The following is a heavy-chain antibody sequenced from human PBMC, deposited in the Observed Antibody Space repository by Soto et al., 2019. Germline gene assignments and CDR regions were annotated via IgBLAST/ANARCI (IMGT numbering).Heavy chain of an antibody. CDR1: GYTFTGYY. V-gene: IGHV1-2*02. D-gene: IGHD2-21*01. CDR2: INPNSGGT. J-gene: IGHJ6*02. Sequence: ASVKVSCKASGYTFTGYYMHWVRQAPGQGLERMGWINPNSGGTNYAQKFQGRVTMTRDTSISTAYMELSRLRSDDTAVYYCVRQRAVKLYSPPNHHYSEMDVWGQGTTVTVSS. CDR3: VRQRAVKLYSPPNHHYSEMDV.